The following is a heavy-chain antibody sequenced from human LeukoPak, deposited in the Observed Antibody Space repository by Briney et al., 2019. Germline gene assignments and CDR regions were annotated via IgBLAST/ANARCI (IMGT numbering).Heavy chain of an antibody. CDR1: GFTFSSYA. Sequence: PGGSLRLSCAATGFTFSSYAMSWVRQAPGKGLEWVSYISSSGSTIYYADSVKGRFTISRDNAKNSLYLQMNSLRAEDTAVYYCAELGITMIGGVWGKGTTVTISS. D-gene: IGHD3-10*02. V-gene: IGHV3-48*03. CDR2: ISSSGSTI. J-gene: IGHJ6*04. CDR3: AELGITMIGGV.